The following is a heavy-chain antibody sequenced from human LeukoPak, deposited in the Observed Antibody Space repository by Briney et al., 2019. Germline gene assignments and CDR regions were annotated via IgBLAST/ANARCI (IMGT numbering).Heavy chain of an antibody. Sequence: GGSLRLSCAASGFTFSSYAMSWVCQAPGKGLEWVSAISGSGGSTYYADSVKGRFTISRDNSKNTLYLQMNSLRAEDTAVYYCVKDSRSYYGSGHFDYWGQGTLVTVSS. J-gene: IGHJ4*02. V-gene: IGHV3-23*01. CDR3: VKDSRSYYGSGHFDY. CDR1: GFTFSSYA. CDR2: ISGSGGST. D-gene: IGHD3-10*01.